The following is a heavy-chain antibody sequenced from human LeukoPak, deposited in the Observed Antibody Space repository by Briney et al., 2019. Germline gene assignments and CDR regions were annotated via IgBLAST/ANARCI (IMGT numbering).Heavy chain of an antibody. V-gene: IGHV3-23*01. Sequence: GASLRLSCAASGFTFSSIAMSWVRQAPDKGLEWVSTISGSGGGTYYADSVKGRFTISRDDSKNTLYLQMNSLRADDTAVYYCAKDLGRYRNNFFDYWARETWSPSPQ. D-gene: IGHD1-26*01. J-gene: IGHJ4*02. CDR3: AKDLGRYRNNFFDY. CDR2: ISGSGGGT. CDR1: GFTFSSIA.